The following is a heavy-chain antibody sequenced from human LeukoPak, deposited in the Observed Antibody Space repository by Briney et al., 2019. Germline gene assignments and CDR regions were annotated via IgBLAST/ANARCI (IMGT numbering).Heavy chain of an antibody. CDR3: ARRALYYDILTGYYNVGFDY. J-gene: IGHJ4*02. CDR1: GGSISSSSYY. Sequence: SETLSLTCTVSGGSISSSSYYWGWIRQPPGTGLEWIGSIYYSGSTYYNPSLKSRVTISVDTSKNQFSLKLSSVTAADTAVYYCARRALYYDILTGYYNVGFDYWGQGTLVTVSS. CDR2: IYYSGST. V-gene: IGHV4-39*01. D-gene: IGHD3-9*01.